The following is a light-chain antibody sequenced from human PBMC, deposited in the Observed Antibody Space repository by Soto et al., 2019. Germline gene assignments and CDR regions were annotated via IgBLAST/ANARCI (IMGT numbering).Light chain of an antibody. CDR3: QQFDTSPPGT. CDR1: QSVSSSY. V-gene: IGKV3-20*01. J-gene: IGKJ5*01. Sequence: EIVLTQSPGTLSLSPGERATLSCRASQSVSSSYLAWYQQKPGQAPRLLIYGASSRATGIPDRFSGSGSGKDFTLTISRLELEDFAVYYCQQFDTSPPGTLGQGTRLEIK. CDR2: GAS.